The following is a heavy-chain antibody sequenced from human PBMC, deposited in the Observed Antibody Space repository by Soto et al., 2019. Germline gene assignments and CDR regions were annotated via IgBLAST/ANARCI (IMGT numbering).Heavy chain of an antibody. CDR1: GGSISSYY. J-gene: IGHJ4*02. CDR2: IHNSGTT. V-gene: IGHV4-59*01. CDR3: ARDYGAGSYGIDY. Sequence: PSETLSLTCTVSGGSISSYYWSWIRQPPGKGLEWIGYIHNSGTTNYNPSLKSRVTMSVDTSKSQFSLKLSSVTAADTAVYYCARDYGAGSYGIDYWGQGTLVTVSS. D-gene: IGHD3-10*01.